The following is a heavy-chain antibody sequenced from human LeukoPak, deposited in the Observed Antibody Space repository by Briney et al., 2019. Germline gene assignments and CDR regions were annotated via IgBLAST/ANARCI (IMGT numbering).Heavy chain of an antibody. CDR1: GYTFTDYY. D-gene: IGHD3-22*01. CDR3: ARDTSYYDWEYFQH. Sequence: ASVKVSCKSSGYTFTDYYRHWVRQAPGQGLEWMGRINPNSGGTNYAQKFQGRVTMTRDTSISTAYMELSRLRSDDTAVYYCARDTSYYDWEYFQHWGQGTLVTVSS. V-gene: IGHV1-2*06. CDR2: INPNSGGT. J-gene: IGHJ1*01.